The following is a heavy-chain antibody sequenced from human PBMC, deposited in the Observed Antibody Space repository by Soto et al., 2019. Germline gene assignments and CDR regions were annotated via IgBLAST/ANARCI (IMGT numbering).Heavy chain of an antibody. J-gene: IGHJ3*02. CDR1: GGSVSSYY. D-gene: IGHD3-16*01. Sequence: QVQLQESGPGLVKPSETLSLTCTVSGGSVSSYYWTWIRQPPGKGLEWIGYIHYTGSTNYNPSLKSRVTISVDTSKNQFSLKLSSVTAADTAVYYCAREGSNNWGAFDIWGQGTMVTVSS. CDR3: AREGSNNWGAFDI. V-gene: IGHV4-59*02. CDR2: IHYTGST.